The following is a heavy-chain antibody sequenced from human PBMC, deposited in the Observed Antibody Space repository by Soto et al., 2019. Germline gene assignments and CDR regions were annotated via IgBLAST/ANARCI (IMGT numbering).Heavy chain of an antibody. D-gene: IGHD6-13*01. V-gene: IGHV3-23*01. CDR1: GFTFSSYA. Sequence: PGGSLRLSCAASGFTFSSYAMSWVRQAPGKGLEWVSAISGSGGSTYYADSVKGRFTISRDNSKNTLYLQMNSLRAEDTAVYYCAKGAAGTYLSGPLNWFDPWGQGTLVTVSS. J-gene: IGHJ5*02. CDR3: AKGAAGTYLSGPLNWFDP. CDR2: ISGSGGST.